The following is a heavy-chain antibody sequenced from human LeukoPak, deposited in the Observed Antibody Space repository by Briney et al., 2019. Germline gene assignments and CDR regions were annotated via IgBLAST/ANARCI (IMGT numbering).Heavy chain of an antibody. J-gene: IGHJ4*02. D-gene: IGHD3-22*01. V-gene: IGHV3-23*01. CDR2: ISGSGGTI. Sequence: PGGSLRLSCAVSGFTFSSYAMSWVRQAPGKGLEGVLVISGSGGTIYYADSVKGRFTISRDNSKNMLYLQMNSLRAEDTAVYYCAKGDSSGYPYYFDYWGQGTLVTVSS. CDR3: AKGDSSGYPYYFDY. CDR1: GFTFSSYA.